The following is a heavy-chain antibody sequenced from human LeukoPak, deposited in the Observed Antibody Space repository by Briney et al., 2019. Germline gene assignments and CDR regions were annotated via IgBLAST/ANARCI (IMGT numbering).Heavy chain of an antibody. CDR3: ASIPSGYGDYEGGYDY. D-gene: IGHD4-17*01. V-gene: IGHV4-34*01. CDR2: INHSGST. J-gene: IGHJ4*02. Sequence: SETLSLTCAVYGGSFSGYYWSWIRQPPGKGLEWIGEINHSGSTNYNPSLKCRVTISVDTSKNQFSLKLSSVTAADTAVYYCASIPSGYGDYEGGYDYWGQGTLVTVSS. CDR1: GGSFSGYY.